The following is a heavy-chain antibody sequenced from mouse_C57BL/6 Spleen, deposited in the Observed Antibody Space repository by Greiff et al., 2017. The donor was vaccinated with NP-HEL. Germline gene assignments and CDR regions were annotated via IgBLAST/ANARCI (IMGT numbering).Heavy chain of an antibody. J-gene: IGHJ3*01. CDR1: GYAFSSYW. CDR2: IYPGDGDT. V-gene: IGHV1-80*01. Sequence: QVQLQQSGAELVKPVASVKISCKASGYAFSSYWMNWVKQRPGKGLEWIGQIYPGDGDTNYNGKFKGKATLTADKSSSTAYMQLSSLTSEDSAVYFCARDYYSNSFAYWGQGTLVTVSA. D-gene: IGHD2-5*01. CDR3: ARDYYSNSFAY.